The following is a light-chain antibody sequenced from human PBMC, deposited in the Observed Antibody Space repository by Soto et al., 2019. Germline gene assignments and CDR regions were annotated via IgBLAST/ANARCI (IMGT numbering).Light chain of an antibody. CDR2: DAS. CDR1: QSVSTN. J-gene: IGKJ1*01. Sequence: EIVVTQFPATLSESPGERVTLSCRASQSVSTNLAWYQQRPGEAPRLLIFDASARAVDIPGRFSGSGSGTEFTLTIISLQPEDFAVYFCHIYDKWPPGAFGQGTKVEI. CDR3: HIYDKWPPGA. V-gene: IGKV3D-15*01.